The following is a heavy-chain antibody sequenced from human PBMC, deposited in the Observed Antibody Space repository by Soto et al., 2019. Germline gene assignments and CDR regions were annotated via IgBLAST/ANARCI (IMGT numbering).Heavy chain of an antibody. CDR3: ARGGNTNWRYLDY. J-gene: IGHJ4*01. CDR1: GFTLSDYY. Sequence: EVQLVESGGGLVQPGGSLRLSCAASGFTLSDYYMDWVRQAPEKGLEWVARTRNRANSYTTEYAASVKGRFTISRDDSHKSLSLQMNSLKTEDTAVYYCARGGNTNWRYLDYWVHGTLVTVSS. CDR2: TRNRANSYTT. V-gene: IGHV3-72*01. D-gene: IGHD1-20*01.